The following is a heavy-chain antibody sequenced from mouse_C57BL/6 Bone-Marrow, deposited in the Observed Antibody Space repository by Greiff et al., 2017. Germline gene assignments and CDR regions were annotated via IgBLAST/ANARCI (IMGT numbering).Heavy chain of an antibody. CDR2: IHPNSGST. Sequence: QVQLQQPGAELVKPGASVKLSCKASGYTFTSYWMHWVKQRPGQGLEWIGMIHPNSGSTNYNEKFKSKATLTVDKSSSTAYMQLSSLPSEYSAVYYCANRKAYGWYFDVWGTGTTITVSS. D-gene: IGHD1-1*02. J-gene: IGHJ1*03. V-gene: IGHV1-64*01. CDR1: GYTFTSYW. CDR3: ANRKAYGWYFDV.